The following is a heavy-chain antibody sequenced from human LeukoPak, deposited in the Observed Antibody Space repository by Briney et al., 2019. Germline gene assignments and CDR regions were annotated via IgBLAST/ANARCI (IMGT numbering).Heavy chain of an antibody. CDR3: ARDLHGSGTYYTSGYFDP. CDR1: GGSISSSSYY. CDR2: IYYSGST. Sequence: PSETLSLTCTVSGGSISSSSYYWGWLRQPPGKGLEWIGSIYYSGSTFYKPSLKSRVTISIDTSKNQFSLKLRSVTAADTAVYYCARDLHGSGTYYTSGYFDPWGQGTLVTVSS. D-gene: IGHD3-10*01. J-gene: IGHJ5*02. V-gene: IGHV4-39*07.